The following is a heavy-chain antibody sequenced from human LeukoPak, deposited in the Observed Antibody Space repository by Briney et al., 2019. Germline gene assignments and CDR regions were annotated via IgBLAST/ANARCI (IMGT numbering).Heavy chain of an antibody. V-gene: IGHV1-58*01. CDR2: IVVGSGNT. CDR3: AAVGSRFSSSWYPFDL. J-gene: IGHJ2*01. Sequence: SVKVCFKGSGFTFTISAVQWVRQARGQRIEWIGWIVVGSGNTKYAQKFQERVTITRHMSTSTAYMELSTLRSEHTALYSCAAVGSRFSSSWYPFDLWGRGTLVTVSS. D-gene: IGHD6-13*01. CDR1: GFTFTISA.